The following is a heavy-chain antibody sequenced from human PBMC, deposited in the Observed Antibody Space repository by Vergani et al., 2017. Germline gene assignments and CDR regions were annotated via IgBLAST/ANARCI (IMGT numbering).Heavy chain of an antibody. J-gene: IGHJ4*02. CDR1: GGSMSDFY. D-gene: IGHD2-21*01. Sequence: QVHLQESGPGVVKPSDTLSLTCTVSGGSMSDFYWTWIRQPAGRGLEWIGRIYPNGNGNYNESLRSRLTMPIDTSRIQFSLSLSSVTAADTAVYYCARGNCGVNCPKYNWRAPGGRGSLVTVSS. V-gene: IGHV4-4*07. CDR3: ARGNCGVNCPKYNWRAP. CDR2: IYPNGNG.